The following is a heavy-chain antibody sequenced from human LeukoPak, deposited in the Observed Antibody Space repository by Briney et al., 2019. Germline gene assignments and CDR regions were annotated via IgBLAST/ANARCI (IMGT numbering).Heavy chain of an antibody. D-gene: IGHD1-26*01. CDR2: IYPGDSGP. J-gene: IGHJ3*01. CDR1: GYSFTSYC. Sequence: GESLKISCKVSGYSFTSYCIGWVRQMPGKGLEWMGIIYPGDSGPTYSPSFQGQVTISVDKSINTAYLQWSSLQASDAAMYYCGMSGDRVPLQDDVFDVWGQGTMVTVST. CDR3: GMSGDRVPLQDDVFDV. V-gene: IGHV5-51*01.